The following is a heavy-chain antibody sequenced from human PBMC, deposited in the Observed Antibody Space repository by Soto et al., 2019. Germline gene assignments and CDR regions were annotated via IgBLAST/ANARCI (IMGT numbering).Heavy chain of an antibody. J-gene: IGHJ2*01. D-gene: IGHD1-26*01. CDR3: ARDLSGGTYPGFGDL. V-gene: IGHV1-18*01. CDR2: ISAYNGNT. CDR1: GYTFSIYG. Sequence: QVQLVQSGAEVKKPGASVKVSCKASGYTFSIYGISWVRQAPGQGLEWMGWISAYNGNTKYAQKLQGRVTVTTDTSTSRAYMELRSLRSDDTAVYYCARDLSGGTYPGFGDLWGRGTVVTVSS.